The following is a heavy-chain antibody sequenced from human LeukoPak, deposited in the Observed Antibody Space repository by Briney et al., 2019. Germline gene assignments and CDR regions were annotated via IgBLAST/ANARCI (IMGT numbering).Heavy chain of an antibody. CDR1: GFTFSSYS. CDR3: AKILVGDTAMDRGLGSFDY. J-gene: IGHJ4*02. Sequence: GGSLRLSCVASGFTFSSYSMHWVRQAPGEGLEWLSGISNTGRATDYADSIKGRFTISRDNSKNTLYLQMNSLRAEDTAVYYCAKILVGDTAMDRGLGSFDYGGKGPLVTVPP. CDR2: ISNTGRAT. V-gene: IGHV3-23*01. D-gene: IGHD5-18*01.